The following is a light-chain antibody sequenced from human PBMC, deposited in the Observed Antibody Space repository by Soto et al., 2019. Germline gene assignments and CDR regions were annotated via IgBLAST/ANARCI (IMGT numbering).Light chain of an antibody. CDR1: QSISSN. J-gene: IGKJ2*01. CDR3: HQYDNTPQT. V-gene: IGKV3-15*01. CDR2: RTS. Sequence: EIVMTQSPATLSVSPGERATLSCRASQSISSNLAWYQQKPGQAPRLLMFRTSSRATGFPARFSGSGSGTDFSLTISRLEPEDFAVYYCHQYDNTPQTFGQGTKVDIK.